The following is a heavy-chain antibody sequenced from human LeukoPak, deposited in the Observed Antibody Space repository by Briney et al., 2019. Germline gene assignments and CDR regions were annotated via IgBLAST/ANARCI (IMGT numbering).Heavy chain of an antibody. Sequence: KPSETLSLTCAVYGGSFSGYYWGWIRQPPGKGLEWIGSIYHSGSTYYNPSLKSRVTISVDTSKNQFSLKLSSVTAADTAVYYCARHLGRDCSSTSCYRFGAFDIWGQGTMVTVSS. J-gene: IGHJ3*02. D-gene: IGHD2-2*01. V-gene: IGHV4-38-2*01. CDR3: ARHLGRDCSSTSCYRFGAFDI. CDR1: GGSFSGYY. CDR2: IYHSGST.